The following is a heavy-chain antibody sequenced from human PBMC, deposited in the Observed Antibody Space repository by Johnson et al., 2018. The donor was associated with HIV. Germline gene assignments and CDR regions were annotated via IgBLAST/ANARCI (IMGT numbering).Heavy chain of an antibody. CDR2: ISGSGGST. CDR3: ARDGMAATKANI. CDR1: GFTFSSYA. J-gene: IGHJ3*02. Sequence: VQLVESGGDLVKPGGSLRLSCAASGFTFSSYAMSWVRQAPGKGLEWVSAISGSGGSTYYADSVKGRFTISRDNSKNTLYLQMNSLRAEDTAVYYCARDGMAATKANIWGQGTMVTVSS. V-gene: IGHV3-23*04. D-gene: IGHD1-14*01.